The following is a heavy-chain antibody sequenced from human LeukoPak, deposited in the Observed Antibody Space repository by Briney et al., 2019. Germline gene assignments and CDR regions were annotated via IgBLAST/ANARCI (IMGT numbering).Heavy chain of an antibody. D-gene: IGHD6-19*01. V-gene: IGHV3-74*01. CDR2: INTDGGST. CDR1: GFTFNNYR. CDR3: ARATSGWYYFDY. J-gene: IGHJ4*02. Sequence: GGSLRLSCAASGFTFNNYRMHWVRQAPGKGLVWVSRINTDGGSTSYAVSVKGRFTISRDNAKNTLYLQMDSLRAEDTAVYYCARATSGWYYFDYWGQGTLVTVSS.